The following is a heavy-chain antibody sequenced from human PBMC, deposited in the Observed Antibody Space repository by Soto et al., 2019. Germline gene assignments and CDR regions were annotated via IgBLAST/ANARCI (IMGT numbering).Heavy chain of an antibody. CDR1: DGSINSRSYF. Sequence: PSETLSLTCSVSDGSINSRSYFWGWVRQPPGKGLEWIGSIYYSGSTYYNPSLRSRVTISVDTSKNQFSLKLSSVTAADTAVFYCARHYSSGSRNWFDPWGQGTLVTVSS. J-gene: IGHJ5*02. CDR2: IYYSGST. D-gene: IGHD6-19*01. V-gene: IGHV4-39*01. CDR3: ARHYSSGSRNWFDP.